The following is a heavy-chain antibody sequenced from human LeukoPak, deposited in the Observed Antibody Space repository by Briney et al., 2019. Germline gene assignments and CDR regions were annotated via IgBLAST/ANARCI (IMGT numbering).Heavy chain of an antibody. Sequence: GGSLRLSCAVSGFTFSTYSMNWVRQAPGKGLEWVSAINSDSTYIYYADSMKGRFTITRDNARNSLYLQMHSLGVEDTAIYYCARIFGSASGYGMDVWGQGTTVTVSS. CDR3: ARIFGSASGYGMDV. D-gene: IGHD2-2*01. V-gene: IGHV3-21*01. J-gene: IGHJ6*02. CDR1: GFTFSTYS. CDR2: INSDSTYI.